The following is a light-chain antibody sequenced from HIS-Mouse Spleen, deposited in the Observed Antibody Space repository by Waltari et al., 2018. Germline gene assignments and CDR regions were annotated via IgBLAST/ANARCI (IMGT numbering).Light chain of an antibody. V-gene: IGLV2-14*03. CDR1: SSYVGGYNY. CDR2: DVS. J-gene: IGLJ2*01. CDR3: SSYTSSSFNVV. Sequence: QSALTQPASVSGSPGQSITISCTGTSSYVGGYNYVSWYQQPPGKAPKLIIYDVSNRPSGVSNRFSGSKSGNTASLTISGLQAEDEADYYCSSYTSSSFNVVFGGGTKLTVL.